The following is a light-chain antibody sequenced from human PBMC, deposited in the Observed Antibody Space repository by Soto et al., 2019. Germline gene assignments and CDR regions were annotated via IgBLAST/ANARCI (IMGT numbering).Light chain of an antibody. V-gene: IGLV9-49*01. CDR1: SGYSNYK. Sequence: QSVLTQPPSASASLGDSVTLTCTLSSGYSNYKVDWYQQRPGKGPRFVMRVGTGGIVGSKGDGIPDRFSVLGSGLNRYLTINNIQEEDESDYYCGADHGGGSNFVYVFGTGTKLTVL. CDR2: VGTGGIVG. J-gene: IGLJ1*01. CDR3: GADHGGGSNFVYV.